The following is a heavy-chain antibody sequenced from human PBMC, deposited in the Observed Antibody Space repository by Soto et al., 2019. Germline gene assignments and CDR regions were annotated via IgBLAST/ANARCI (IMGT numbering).Heavy chain of an antibody. Sequence: GGSLRLSCAASGFTFSSYAMHWVRQAPGKGLEWVAVISYDGSNKYYADSVKGRFTISRDNSKNTLYLQMNSLRAEDTAVYYCANGIVVVPVAMHYYGMDVWGQGTTVTVSS. J-gene: IGHJ6*02. V-gene: IGHV3-30-3*01. D-gene: IGHD2-2*01. CDR2: ISYDGSNK. CDR3: ANGIVVVPVAMHYYGMDV. CDR1: GFTFSSYA.